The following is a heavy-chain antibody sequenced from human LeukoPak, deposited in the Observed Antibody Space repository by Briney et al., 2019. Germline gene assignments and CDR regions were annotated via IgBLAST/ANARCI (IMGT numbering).Heavy chain of an antibody. J-gene: IGHJ4*02. CDR3: ARDYVGSSWYELD. CDR2: LGRSGEYK. CDR1: GFRFTDYS. Sequence: PGGSLRLSCAASGFRFTDYSMSWVRQAPGKGLEWVAGLGRSGEYKYYADSVKGRFTISRDNSKDTVSLQMNSLRAEDSAVYYCARDYVGSSWYELDWGQGTLVTVSS. D-gene: IGHD6-13*01. V-gene: IGHV3-23*01.